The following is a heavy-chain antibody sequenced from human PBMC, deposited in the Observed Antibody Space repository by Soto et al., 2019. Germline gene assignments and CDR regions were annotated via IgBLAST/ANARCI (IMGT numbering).Heavy chain of an antibody. CDR2: IYPGDSDT. CDR1: GYSFTSYW. CDR3: ARLVRYCSSTSCPNWFDP. D-gene: IGHD2-2*01. J-gene: IGHJ5*02. Sequence: GESLKISCKGSGYSFTSYWIGWVRQMPGKGLEWVGIIYPGDSDTRYSPSFQGQVTISADKSISTAYLQWSSLKASDTAMYYCARLVRYCSSTSCPNWFDPWGQGTLVTVSS. V-gene: IGHV5-51*01.